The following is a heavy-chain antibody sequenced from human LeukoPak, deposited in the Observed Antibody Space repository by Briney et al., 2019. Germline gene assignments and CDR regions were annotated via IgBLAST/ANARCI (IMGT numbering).Heavy chain of an antibody. V-gene: IGHV1-2*02. J-gene: IGHJ4*02. D-gene: IGHD2-2*01. CDR3: ARDHVGAVVPFDY. Sequence: ASVKVSCKASGYTFTGYYMHWVRQAPGQGLEWMGWINPNSGGTNYAQKFQGRVTMTRDTSISTAYMELSRLRSDDTAVYYCARDHVGAVVPFDYWGQGTLVTVSS. CDR2: INPNSGGT. CDR1: GYTFTGYY.